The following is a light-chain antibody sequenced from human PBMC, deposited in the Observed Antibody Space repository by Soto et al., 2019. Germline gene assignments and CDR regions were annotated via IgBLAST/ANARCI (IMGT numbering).Light chain of an antibody. J-gene: IGKJ1*01. CDR2: AAS. CDR1: QTINIY. V-gene: IGKV1-39*01. CDR3: QQTYSSPPT. Sequence: DIQMTQSPSSLSASVGGRLTITCRASQTINIYLNWYQQKPGTAPDLLIYAASSLQSGVPSRFSGSGSGTDFNLTITNLQPEDSATYCCQQTYSSPPTFGQGTKVEI.